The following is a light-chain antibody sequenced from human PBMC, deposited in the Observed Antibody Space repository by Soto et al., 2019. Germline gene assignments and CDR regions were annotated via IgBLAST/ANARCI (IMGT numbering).Light chain of an antibody. CDR2: GAS. V-gene: IGKV3-15*01. J-gene: IGKJ5*01. CDR1: QSVRSH. Sequence: IVMTQSPATLSVSPGEGVTLSCRASQSVRSHLAWYQQKPGQPPRLLIYGASTRATGIPARFSGSGFGTEFTLTISSLQPDDFAVYYCQQYNNWPPITFGQGTRLEIK. CDR3: QQYNNWPPIT.